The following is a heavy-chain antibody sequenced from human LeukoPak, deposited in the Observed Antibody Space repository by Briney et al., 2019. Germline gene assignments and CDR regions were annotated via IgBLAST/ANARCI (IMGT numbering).Heavy chain of an antibody. CDR1: GFTFSSYA. CDR3: AKDHYYYDSSGYYDMGDY. CDR2: ISYDGSNK. Sequence: GGSLRLSCAASGFTFSSYALSWVRQAPGKGLEWVAVISYDGSNKYYADSVKGRFTISRDNSKNTLYLQMNSLRAEDTAVYYCAKDHYYYDSSGYYDMGDYWGQGTLVTVSS. V-gene: IGHV3-30*18. D-gene: IGHD3-22*01. J-gene: IGHJ4*02.